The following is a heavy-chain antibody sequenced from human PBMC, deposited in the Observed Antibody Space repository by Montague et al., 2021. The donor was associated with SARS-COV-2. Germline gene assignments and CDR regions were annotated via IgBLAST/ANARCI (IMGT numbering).Heavy chain of an antibody. D-gene: IGHD4-17*01. CDR2: IYYSGST. V-gene: IGHV4-31*03. Sequence: TLSLTCTVSGGSISSGGYYWSWIRQHPGKGLEWIGYIYYSGSTYYNPSLKSRVTISVDTSMNQFSLKLSSVTAADTAVYYCARDIGGSTVTTGGFDYWGQGTLVTVSS. J-gene: IGHJ4*02. CDR3: ARDIGGSTVTTGGFDY. CDR1: GGSISSGGYY.